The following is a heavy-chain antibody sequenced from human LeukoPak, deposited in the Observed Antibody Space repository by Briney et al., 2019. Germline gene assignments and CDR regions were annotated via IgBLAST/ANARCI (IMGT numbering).Heavy chain of an antibody. D-gene: IGHD3-3*01. V-gene: IGHV1-2*02. CDR3: ARDTGGDFWSGSPVGMDV. CDR1: GYTFIGYY. J-gene: IGHJ6*04. CDR2: INPNSGGT. Sequence: ASVKVSCKASGYTFIGYYIHWVRQAPGQGLEWMGWINPNSGGTNYAQKFQGRVTMTRDTSISTAYMELSRLRPDDTAVYYCARDTGGDFWSGSPVGMDVWGKGTTVTVSS.